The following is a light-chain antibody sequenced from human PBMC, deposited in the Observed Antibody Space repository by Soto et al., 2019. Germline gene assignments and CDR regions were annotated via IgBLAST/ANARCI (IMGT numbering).Light chain of an antibody. V-gene: IGKV3-20*01. CDR3: QQYGALPVT. J-gene: IGKJ3*01. Sequence: EVVLTQSPGTLSSSPGEGATLSCRASQSVRGSSIAWYQQKPGQAPRLLIYSVSSRATGIPDRFSGSGSGTDFTLTISRLEPEDFAVYYCQQYGALPVTFGPGTTVDIK. CDR2: SVS. CDR1: QSVRGSS.